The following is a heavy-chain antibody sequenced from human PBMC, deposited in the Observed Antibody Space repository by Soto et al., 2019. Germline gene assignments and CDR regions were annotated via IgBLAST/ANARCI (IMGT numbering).Heavy chain of an antibody. J-gene: IGHJ4*02. CDR2: IYRTGST. D-gene: IGHD1-7*01. V-gene: IGHV4-4*02. CDR1: GGSFTSNNW. CDR3: GSRDPGTSVDY. Sequence: SETLSLTCTVSGGSFTSNNWWTWVRQPPGQGLEWIGEIYRTGSTNYNPSLKSRVTISLDKSENQFSLKVTSLTAAATAVYYCGSRDPGTSVDYWGQGTLVTVSS.